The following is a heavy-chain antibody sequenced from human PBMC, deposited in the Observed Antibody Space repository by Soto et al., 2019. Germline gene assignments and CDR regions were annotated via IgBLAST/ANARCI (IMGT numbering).Heavy chain of an antibody. Sequence: GGSLRLSCAASGFTFSTYAMSWVRQAPGRGLECVSTIIGSGDSTYYADSVKGRFTISRDNSKNTLYLQMNSLRAEDTAVYYCAKERSSGWNFDSWGQGTLVTVSS. CDR2: IIGSGDST. V-gene: IGHV3-23*01. CDR1: GFTFSTYA. D-gene: IGHD6-19*01. J-gene: IGHJ4*02. CDR3: AKERSSGWNFDS.